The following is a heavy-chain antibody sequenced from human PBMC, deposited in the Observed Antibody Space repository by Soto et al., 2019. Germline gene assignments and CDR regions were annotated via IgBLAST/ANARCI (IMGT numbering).Heavy chain of an antibody. J-gene: IGHJ5*02. V-gene: IGHV3-30-3*01. CDR3: ARDRKQRLSSVHRNWFDP. Sequence: LRLSCAASGFTFSSYAMHWVRQAPGKGLEWVGVISYDGSNKYYADSVKGRFTISRDNSKNTLYLQMNSLRAEDTAVYYCARDRKQRLSSVHRNWFDPWGQGTLVTVSS. CDR1: GFTFSSYA. D-gene: IGHD6-19*01. CDR2: ISYDGSNK.